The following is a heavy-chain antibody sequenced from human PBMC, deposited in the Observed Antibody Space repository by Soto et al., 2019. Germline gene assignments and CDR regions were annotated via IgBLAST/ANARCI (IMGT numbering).Heavy chain of an antibody. CDR2: INHSGST. CDR3: ARGVGWNYGDKPSDY. J-gene: IGHJ4*02. V-gene: IGHV4-34*01. Sequence: SETLSLTCAVYGGSFSGYYWSWIRQPPGKGLEWIGEINHSGSTNYNPSLKSRVTISVDTSKNQFSLKLSSVTAADTAVYYCARGVGWNYGDKPSDYWGQGTLVTVSS. CDR1: GGSFSGYY. D-gene: IGHD4-17*01.